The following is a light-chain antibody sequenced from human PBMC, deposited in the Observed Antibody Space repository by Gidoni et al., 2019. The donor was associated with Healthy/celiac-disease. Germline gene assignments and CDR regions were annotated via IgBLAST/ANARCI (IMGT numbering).Light chain of an antibody. V-gene: IGLV3-21*04. CDR2: YDS. CDR1: NIGSKS. CDR3: QVWDSSSDHVV. Sequence: SYVLTPPPSVSVAPGKTARITWGGNNIGSKSVHWYQHKPGQAPVLVIYYDSDRPSGIPERFSGSNSGNTATLTISRVEAGDEADYYCQVWDSSSDHVVFGGGTKLTVL. J-gene: IGLJ2*01.